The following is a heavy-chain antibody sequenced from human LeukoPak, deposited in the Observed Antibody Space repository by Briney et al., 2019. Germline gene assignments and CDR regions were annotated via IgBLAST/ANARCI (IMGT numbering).Heavy chain of an antibody. CDR3: AKDRGIISDY. D-gene: IGHD3-10*01. J-gene: IGHJ4*02. Sequence: GGSLRLSCVVSGFTFSSYSMSWVRQAPGKGLEWVSAISGSGDSTYYADSVKGRFTISRDNSKNTLYLQMNSPRVEDTAVYYCAKDRGIISDYWGQGTLVTVSS. CDR2: ISGSGDST. V-gene: IGHV3-23*01. CDR1: GFTFSSYS.